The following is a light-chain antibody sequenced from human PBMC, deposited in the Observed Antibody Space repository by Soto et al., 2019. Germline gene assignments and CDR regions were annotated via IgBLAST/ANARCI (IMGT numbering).Light chain of an antibody. CDR1: QDITNY. CDR2: DSS. CDR3: QQFDSPPLT. V-gene: IGKV1-33*01. Sequence: DIQMTQSPSSLSASVGDRVTIICQATQDITNYLNWYQQKPGKAPKLLIHDSSNLETGVPSTFSASGSGTSFSFTISSLQPEDIATYFCQQFDSPPLTFGQGTRLEIK. J-gene: IGKJ5*01.